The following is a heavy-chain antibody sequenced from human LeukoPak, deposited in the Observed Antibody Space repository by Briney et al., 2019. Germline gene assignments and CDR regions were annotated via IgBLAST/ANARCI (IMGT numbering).Heavy chain of an antibody. Sequence: SETLSLTCAVYGGSFSGYYWSWIRQPPGKGLEWIGEINHGGSTNYNPSLKSRVTISVDTSKNQFSLKLSSVTAADTAVYYCASFSGCSSTSCYTAEYFQHWGQGTLVTVSS. J-gene: IGHJ1*01. CDR2: INHGGST. V-gene: IGHV4-34*01. CDR1: GGSFSGYY. D-gene: IGHD2-2*02. CDR3: ASFSGCSSTSCYTAEYFQH.